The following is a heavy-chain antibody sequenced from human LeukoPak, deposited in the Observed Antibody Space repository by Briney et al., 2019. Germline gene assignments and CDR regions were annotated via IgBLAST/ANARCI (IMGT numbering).Heavy chain of an antibody. V-gene: IGHV4-31*03. Sequence: KSSQTLSLTCTVSGASISSGGYYWRWIRQHPGKGLEWIGYIYYSGSTYYNPSLKSRVTISVDTSKNQFSLKLSSVTAADTAVYYCARDRGYVGRYYFDYWGQGTLVTVSS. J-gene: IGHJ4*02. CDR2: IYYSGST. CDR1: GASISSGGYY. D-gene: IGHD5-12*01. CDR3: ARDRGYVGRYYFDY.